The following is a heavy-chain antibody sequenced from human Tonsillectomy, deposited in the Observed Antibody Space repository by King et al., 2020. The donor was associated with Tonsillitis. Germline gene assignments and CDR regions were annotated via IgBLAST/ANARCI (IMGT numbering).Heavy chain of an antibody. D-gene: IGHD2-8*01. J-gene: IGHJ6*03. CDR3: VNGGLSCTNTACRYYYYSMDV. Sequence: VQLVESGGGLVQPGGSLRLSCSASGFTFSDYAMHCVRQAPGKGLEYVSAISSVGDNKYYADSVKGRFAISRDNSKNTLSLQMNSLRAEDTAVYYCVNGGLSCTNTACRYYYYSMDVWGKGTTVTVSS. CDR1: GFTFSDYA. CDR2: ISSVGDNK. V-gene: IGHV3-64D*06.